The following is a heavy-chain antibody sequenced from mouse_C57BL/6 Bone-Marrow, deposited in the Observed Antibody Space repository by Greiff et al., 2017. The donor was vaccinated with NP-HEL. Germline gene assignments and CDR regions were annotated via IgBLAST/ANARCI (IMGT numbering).Heavy chain of an antibody. J-gene: IGHJ3*01. CDR3: DSWDSNYTWFAY. Sequence: QVQLQQSGAELVRPGTSVKLSCKASGYTFTNYWMGWAKQRPGHGLEWIGDIYPEGGYTNYNEKFKGKATLTADKSSSTAYMQLSSLTSEDSAINYGDSWDSNYTWFAYWGQGTLVTVSA. CDR1: GYTFTNYW. V-gene: IGHV1-63*01. CDR2: IYPEGGYT. D-gene: IGHD2-5*01.